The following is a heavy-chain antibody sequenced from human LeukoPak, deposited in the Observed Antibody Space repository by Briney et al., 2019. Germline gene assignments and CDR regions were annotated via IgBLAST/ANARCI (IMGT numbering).Heavy chain of an antibody. V-gene: IGHV7-4-1*02. Sequence: ASVKVSCKASGYTFTTYAMNWVRQAPGQGLEWMGWINTNTENPTYAQGFTGRFVFSLDTSVSTAYPQISSLKAEDTAVYYCARNGDGSSWYSYYFDYWGQGTLVTVSS. J-gene: IGHJ4*02. CDR3: ARNGDGSSWYSYYFDY. D-gene: IGHD6-13*01. CDR2: INTNTENP. CDR1: GYTFTTYA.